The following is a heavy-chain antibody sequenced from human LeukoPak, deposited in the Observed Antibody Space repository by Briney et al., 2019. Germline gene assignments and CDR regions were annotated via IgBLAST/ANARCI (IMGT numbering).Heavy chain of an antibody. CDR3: AKYYSTSGSSGGRVFDY. CDR2: IGSSAGDT. V-gene: IGHV3-23*01. Sequence: GGSLRLSCAASGFTFGSYPMTWVRQAPGKGLEWVSTIGSSAGDTHYADSVKGRFTISRDNSKNSLYLQMNSLRAEDTAVYYCAKYYSTSGSSGGRVFDYWGQGSLVTVSS. D-gene: IGHD3-10*01. J-gene: IGHJ4*02. CDR1: GFTFGSYP.